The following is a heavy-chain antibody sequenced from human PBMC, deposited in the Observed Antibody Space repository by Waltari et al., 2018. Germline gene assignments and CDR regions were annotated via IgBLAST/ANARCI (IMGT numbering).Heavy chain of an antibody. Sequence: EVQLVESGGGLVQPGRSLRLSCAASGFTFDDYAMHWVRQAPGKGLEWVSGISWNSGSIGYADSVKGRVTISRDNAKNSLYLQMNSLRAEDTALYYCAKDLAFGTMVRGVLDYWGQGTLVTVSS. D-gene: IGHD3-10*01. J-gene: IGHJ4*02. CDR1: GFTFDDYA. CDR2: ISWNSGSI. V-gene: IGHV3-9*01. CDR3: AKDLAFGTMVRGVLDY.